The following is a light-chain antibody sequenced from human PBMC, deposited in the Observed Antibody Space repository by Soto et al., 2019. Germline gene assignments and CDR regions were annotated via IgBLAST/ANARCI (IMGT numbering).Light chain of an antibody. CDR1: QSISSY. CDR3: LQDYNYPRT. Sequence: DIQVTQSPSSLSASVGDTVTITCRTSQSISSYLSWYQQKPGKAPKLLIYAAYTLQSGVPSRFSGSGSGTEFTLTISSLQPEDFATYFCLQDYNYPRTFGQGTKLQIK. V-gene: IGKV1-39*01. CDR2: AAY. J-gene: IGKJ2*01.